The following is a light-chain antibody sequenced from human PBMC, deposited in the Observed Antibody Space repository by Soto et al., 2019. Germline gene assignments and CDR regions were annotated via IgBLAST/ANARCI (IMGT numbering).Light chain of an antibody. CDR1: QSIRSH. CDR3: LQDHDDSWT. V-gene: IGKV1-39*01. CDR2: SAS. Sequence: DIQMTPSPSAQSASVVDTVTTTCRASQSIRSHLNWYQQKPGKAPKLLIYSASSLQSGVPSRFSGSGSGTDFTLTISDLQPEDFATYYCLQDHDDSWTFGQGTKVDIK. J-gene: IGKJ1*01.